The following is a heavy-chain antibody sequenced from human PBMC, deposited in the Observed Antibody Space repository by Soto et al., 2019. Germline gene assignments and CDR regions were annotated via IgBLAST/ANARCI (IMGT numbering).Heavy chain of an antibody. CDR2: IWYDGSNK. Sequence: GGSLRLSCAASGFTFSSYGMHWVRQAPGKGLEWVAVIWYDGSNKYYADSVKGRFTISRDNSKNTLYLQMNSLRAEDTAVYYCARDKVLWFGELLEYYFDYWGQGTLVTVSS. CDR1: GFTFSSYG. J-gene: IGHJ4*02. V-gene: IGHV3-33*01. D-gene: IGHD3-10*01. CDR3: ARDKVLWFGELLEYYFDY.